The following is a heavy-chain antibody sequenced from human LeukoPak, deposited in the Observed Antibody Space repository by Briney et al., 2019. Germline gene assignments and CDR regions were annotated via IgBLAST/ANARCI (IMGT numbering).Heavy chain of an antibody. V-gene: IGHV3-33*08. CDR1: GFTVSSNY. CDR2: IWYDGSNK. Sequence: GGSLRLSCAASGFTVSSNYMSWVRQAPGKGLEWVAVIWYDGSNKYYADSVKGRFTISRDNSKNTLYLQMNSLRAEDTAVYYCARHGYYGSGGHYGMDVWGQGTTVTVSS. D-gene: IGHD3-10*01. J-gene: IGHJ6*02. CDR3: ARHGYYGSGGHYGMDV.